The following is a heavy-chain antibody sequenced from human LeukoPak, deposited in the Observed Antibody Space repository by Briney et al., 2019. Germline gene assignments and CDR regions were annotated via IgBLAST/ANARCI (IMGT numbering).Heavy chain of an antibody. CDR3: ALDYDSSGCFDY. V-gene: IGHV4-4*07. Sequence: SETLSLTCTVSGGSISSYYWSWIRQPAGKGLEWIGRIYTSGSTNYNPSLKSRVTMSVDTSKNQFSLKLSSVTAADTAVYYCALDYDSSGCFDYWDQGTLVTVSS. J-gene: IGHJ4*02. D-gene: IGHD3-22*01. CDR2: IYTSGST. CDR1: GGSISSYY.